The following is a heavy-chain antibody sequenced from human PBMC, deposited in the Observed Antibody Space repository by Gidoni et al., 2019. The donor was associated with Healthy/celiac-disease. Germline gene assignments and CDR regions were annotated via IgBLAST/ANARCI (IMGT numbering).Heavy chain of an antibody. Sequence: QVQLQESGPGLVKPSPTLSLTCAVSGCSILRGGYSWSWIRQPPGKGLEWIGYIYYSGSTYYNPSLKSRVTISVDTSKNQFSLKLSSVTAADTAVYYWAKGIQALPAAISYMDVWGKGTTVTVSS. D-gene: IGHD2-2*02. J-gene: IGHJ6*03. CDR1: GCSILRGGYS. V-gene: IGHV4-30-4*07. CDR3: AKGIQALPAAISYMDV. CDR2: IYYSGST.